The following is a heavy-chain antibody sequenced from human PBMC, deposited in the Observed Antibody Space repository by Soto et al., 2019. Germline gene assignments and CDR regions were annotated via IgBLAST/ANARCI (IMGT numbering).Heavy chain of an antibody. CDR3: ASLSYSSGWYWFDP. J-gene: IGHJ5*02. CDR2: IYCSGST. CDR1: GGSISSSSYY. Sequence: PSETLSLTCTVSGGSISSSSYYWGWIRQPPGKGLEWIGSIYCSGSTYYNPSLKSRVTISVDTSKNQFSLKLSSVTAADTAVYYCASLSYSSGWYWFDPWGQGTLVTVSS. V-gene: IGHV4-39*01. D-gene: IGHD6-19*01.